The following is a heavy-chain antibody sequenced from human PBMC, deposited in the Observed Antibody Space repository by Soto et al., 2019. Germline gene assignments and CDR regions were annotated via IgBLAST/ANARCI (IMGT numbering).Heavy chain of an antibody. CDR2: IWYDGSNK. D-gene: IGHD5-18*01. CDR3: GRDGALGDTAVVDS. CDR1: GFTFSTYG. J-gene: IGHJ4*02. Sequence: ESGGGVVQPGKSLRLSCAASGFTFSTYGMHWVRQAPGKGLEWVAVIWYDGSNKYHGDSLKGRFTISRDNSKNTLYLQINTLRAEDTAVYYCGRDGALGDTAVVDSWGQATLVTVSS. V-gene: IGHV3-33*01.